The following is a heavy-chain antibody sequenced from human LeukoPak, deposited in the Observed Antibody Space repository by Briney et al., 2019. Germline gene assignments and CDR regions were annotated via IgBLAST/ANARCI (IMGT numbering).Heavy chain of an antibody. J-gene: IGHJ4*02. V-gene: IGHV3-21*06. D-gene: IGHD3-10*01. CDR3: ATETYGRHYDY. CDR2: IGPTGSDR. Sequence: GGSLRLSCTASGLTFSTSGFNWVRQAPGKGLEWVASIGPTGSDRYHADSIKGRFTISRDNANNFLYLQMNSLRAEDTAVYYCATETYGRHYDYWGQGTLLTVSS. CDR1: GLTFSTSG.